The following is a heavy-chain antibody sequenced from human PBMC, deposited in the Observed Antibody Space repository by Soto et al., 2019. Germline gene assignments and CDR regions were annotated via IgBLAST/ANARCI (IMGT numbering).Heavy chain of an antibody. J-gene: IGHJ4*02. Sequence: SLRLSCAASGFTFSSYAMHWVRQAPGKGLEWVAVISYDGSNKYYADSVKGRFTISRDNSKNTLYLQMNSLRAEDTAVYYCAKNKNKVGAKALDYWGQGTLVTVSS. CDR1: GFTFSSYA. D-gene: IGHD1-26*01. CDR3: AKNKNKVGAKALDY. CDR2: ISYDGSNK. V-gene: IGHV3-30-3*02.